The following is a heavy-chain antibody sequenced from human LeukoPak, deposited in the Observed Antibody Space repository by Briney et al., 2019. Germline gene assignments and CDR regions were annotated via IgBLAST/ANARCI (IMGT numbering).Heavy chain of an antibody. CDR3: ARESAVAGPPHS. V-gene: IGHV3-48*03. D-gene: IGHD6-19*01. CDR1: GFTFSSYE. CDR2: ISSSGSTI. J-gene: IGHJ4*02. Sequence: PGGSLRLSCAASGFTFSSYEMNWVRQAPGKGLEWVSYISSSGSTIYYADSVKGRFTISRDNAKNSLYLQMNSLRAEDTAVYYCARESAVAGPPHSWGQGTLVTVSS.